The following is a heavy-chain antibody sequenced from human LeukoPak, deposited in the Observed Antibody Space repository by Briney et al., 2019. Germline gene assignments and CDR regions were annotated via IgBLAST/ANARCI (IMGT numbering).Heavy chain of an antibody. D-gene: IGHD1-7*01. CDR1: GFTFSSYS. Sequence: GGSLRLSCAASGFTFSSYSMNWVRQAPGKGLEWFSSISSSSSYIYYADSVKGRFTISRDNAKNSLYLQMNSLRAEDTAVYYCARADQTGTPDYWGQGTLVTVSS. CDR3: ARADQTGTPDY. V-gene: IGHV3-21*01. CDR2: ISSSSSYI. J-gene: IGHJ4*02.